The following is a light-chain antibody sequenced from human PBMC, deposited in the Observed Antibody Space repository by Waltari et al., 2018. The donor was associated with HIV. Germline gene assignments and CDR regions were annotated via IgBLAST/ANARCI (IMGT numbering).Light chain of an antibody. J-gene: IGLJ1*01. Sequence: QSALTQEASVSGTVGQSLTLSCTAHSNNIDNYVVGWYRQISHGAPKTVIFGNSLPSGIPDRFSGSKSGTTASLTISGLQPEDEADYYCSTWDFSLSAHVFGTGTKVTVL. CDR3: STWDFSLSAHV. CDR2: FGN. V-gene: IGLV1-36*01. CDR1: SNNIDNYV.